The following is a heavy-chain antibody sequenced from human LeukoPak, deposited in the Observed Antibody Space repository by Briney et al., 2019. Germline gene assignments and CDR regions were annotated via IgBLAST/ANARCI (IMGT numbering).Heavy chain of an antibody. J-gene: IGHJ4*02. Sequence: GGSLRLSCAASGFTFSSYAMSWVRQAPGKGLEWVSAISGSGGSTYYADSVKGRFTISRDNSKNTLYLQVNSLRVEDTGFYYCAKHLSSSSRYYYDSWGQGTLVTVSS. CDR2: ISGSGGST. D-gene: IGHD6-13*01. CDR3: AKHLSSSSRYYYDS. CDR1: GFTFSSYA. V-gene: IGHV3-23*01.